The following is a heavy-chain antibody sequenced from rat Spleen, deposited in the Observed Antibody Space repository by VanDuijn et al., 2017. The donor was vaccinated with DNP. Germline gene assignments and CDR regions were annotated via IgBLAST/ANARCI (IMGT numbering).Heavy chain of an antibody. CDR2: ISHSDGIT. J-gene: IGHJ2*01. Sequence: EVQLVESGGGLVQPGRSLRLSCAASGFSFRNYYMAWVRQTPKKGLEWVAIISHSDGITYYPDSVKGRFTISRDNSQSSLYLQMNSLKSEDTATYYCAREQQFYFDYWGQGVMVTVSS. V-gene: IGHV5-25*01. CDR3: AREQQFYFDY. D-gene: IGHD1-10*01. CDR1: GFSFRNYY.